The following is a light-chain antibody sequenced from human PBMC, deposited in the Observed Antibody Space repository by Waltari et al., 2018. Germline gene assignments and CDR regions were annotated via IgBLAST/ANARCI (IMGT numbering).Light chain of an antibody. Sequence: SSELTQDPAVSVALGQTVRITCQGDSLSTYYASWYQQKPGQAPVLVMYGENNRPSGIPDRFSGSNSGNTASLTITGTQAEDEADYYCNSRDSGHVLFGGGTRLSVL. V-gene: IGLV3-19*01. CDR3: NSRDSGHVL. CDR2: GEN. J-gene: IGLJ2*01. CDR1: SLSTYY.